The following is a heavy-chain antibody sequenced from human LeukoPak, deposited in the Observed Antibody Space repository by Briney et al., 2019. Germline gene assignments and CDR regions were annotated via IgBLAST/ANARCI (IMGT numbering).Heavy chain of an antibody. CDR3: ASSTQYYYDSSGLYYFDY. CDR2: IYYSGST. J-gene: IGHJ4*02. V-gene: IGHV4-59*01. D-gene: IGHD3-22*01. CDR1: GGSFSGYY. Sequence: TSETLSLTCAVYGGSFSGYYWSWIRQPPGKGLEWIGYIYYSGSTNYNPSLKSRVTISVDTSKNQFSLKLSSVTAADTAVYYCASSTQYYYDSSGLYYFDYWGQGTLVTASS.